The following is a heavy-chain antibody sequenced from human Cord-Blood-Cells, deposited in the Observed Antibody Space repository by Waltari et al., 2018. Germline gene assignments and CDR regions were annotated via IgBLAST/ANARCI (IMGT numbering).Heavy chain of an antibody. CDR2: IYSGGST. Sequence: EVQLVETGGGLIQPGGSLRLSCAAAGFTVSSNYMSWVRQAPGKGLEWVSVIYSGGSTYCADSVKGRFTISRDNSKNTLYLQMNSLRAEDTAVYYCARGLGSQPATTGGMDVWGQGTTVTVSS. CDR3: ARGLGSQPATTGGMDV. J-gene: IGHJ6*02. V-gene: IGHV3-53*02. D-gene: IGHD1-26*01. CDR1: GFTVSSNY.